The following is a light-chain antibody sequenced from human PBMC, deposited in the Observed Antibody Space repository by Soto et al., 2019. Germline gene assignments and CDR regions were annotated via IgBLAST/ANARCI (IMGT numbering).Light chain of an antibody. V-gene: IGKV1-39*01. J-gene: IGKJ1*01. Sequence: DIQMTQSPSSLSASVGDRVTISCRAGQSISTYLNWYQQKPGTAPRLLIYSASSVKTGVPPRFSGSGSGRNFTPTISSLRPEDIPPYFCQQSYTSPPWTFGKGTKVKSN. CDR3: QQSYTSPPWT. CDR2: SAS. CDR1: QSISTY.